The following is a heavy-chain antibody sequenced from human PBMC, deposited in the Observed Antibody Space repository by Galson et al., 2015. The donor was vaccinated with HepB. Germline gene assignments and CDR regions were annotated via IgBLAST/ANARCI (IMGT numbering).Heavy chain of an antibody. Sequence: SLRLSCAASGFTFSYYGMHWVRQAPGKGLEWVAVISYDGSDKYYADSVKGRFTISRDNSKSTLYLQMSSLRVEDTAVYYCAKDFTFGGRADWFDPWGQGTPVTVSS. V-gene: IGHV3-30*18. CDR2: ISYDGSDK. CDR1: GFTFSYYG. CDR3: AKDFTFGGRADWFDP. D-gene: IGHD3-10*01. J-gene: IGHJ5*02.